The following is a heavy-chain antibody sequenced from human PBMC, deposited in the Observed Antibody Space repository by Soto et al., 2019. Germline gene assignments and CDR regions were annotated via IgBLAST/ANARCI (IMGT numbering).Heavy chain of an antibody. D-gene: IGHD2-21*02. Sequence: QVQLVESGGGVVQPGRSLRLSCVASGFSFTDHAMHWVRQTPGKGLEWVAVVSYDGSNKYYADSVRGRLTISRDNSKTTLYLQMNSLRPEDRAVYYCARGAYCGGDCLPGQVSKWYFDLWGRGTLVIVSS. CDR3: ARGAYCGGDCLPGQVSKWYFDL. V-gene: IGHV3-30-3*01. CDR1: GFSFTDHA. J-gene: IGHJ2*01. CDR2: VSYDGSNK.